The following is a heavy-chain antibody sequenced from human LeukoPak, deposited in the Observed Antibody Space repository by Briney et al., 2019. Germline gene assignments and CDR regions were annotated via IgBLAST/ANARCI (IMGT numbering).Heavy chain of an antibody. V-gene: IGHV3-30-3*01. CDR3: ARDLPPEDV. CDR2: ISYDGSNI. CDR1: GFTFSHYA. J-gene: IGHJ6*02. Sequence: RGSLRLSCAASGFTFSHYAMHWVRQAPGKGLEWVALISYDGSNIQYADSLKGRFTISRDNSKNTLYLQMNSLRVDDTAVYYCARDLPPEDVWGQGTTVTVSS.